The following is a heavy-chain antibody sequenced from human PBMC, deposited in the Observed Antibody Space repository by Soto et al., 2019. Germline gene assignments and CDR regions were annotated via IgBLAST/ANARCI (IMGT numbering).Heavy chain of an antibody. CDR2: IGTAGDT. CDR1: GFTFSSYD. D-gene: IGHD3-10*01. CDR3: ARGFTSGSSPHGTPYYGMDV. J-gene: IGHJ6*02. V-gene: IGHV3-13*01. Sequence: HPGGSLRLSCAASGFTFSSYDIHWVRQATGKGLEWVSAIGTAGDTYYPGSVKGRFTISRENAKNSLYLQMNSLRAGDTAVYYCARGFTSGSSPHGTPYYGMDVWGQGTTVTVSS.